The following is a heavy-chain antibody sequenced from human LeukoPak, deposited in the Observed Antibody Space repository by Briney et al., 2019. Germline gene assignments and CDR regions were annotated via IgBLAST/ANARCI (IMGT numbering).Heavy chain of an antibody. D-gene: IGHD6-13*01. J-gene: IGHJ6*02. CDR1: GYTFTSYD. V-gene: IGHV1-8*01. Sequence: GASVTVSCTASGYTFTSYDINWVRQATGQGLEWMGWMNPNSGNTGYAQKFQGRVTMTRNTSISTAYMELSSLRSEDTAVYYCARKVAQQLVLDYYYYYGMDVWGQGTTVTVSS. CDR2: MNPNSGNT. CDR3: ARKVAQQLVLDYYYYYGMDV.